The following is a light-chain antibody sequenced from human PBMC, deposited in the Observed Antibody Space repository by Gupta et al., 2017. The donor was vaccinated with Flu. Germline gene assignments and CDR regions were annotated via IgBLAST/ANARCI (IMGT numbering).Light chain of an antibody. CDR3: QQRINLPQRT. Sequence: EIVLTQSPATLSFSPGERATLSCRASQSVASYLAWYQQKPGQAPRLLIYDVSTRAPGTPARFRCSGSWTDFTPTISSLEPEDFSVYYCQQRINLPQRTFGGGTKVEIK. CDR2: DVS. J-gene: IGKJ4*01. V-gene: IGKV3-11*01. CDR1: QSVASY.